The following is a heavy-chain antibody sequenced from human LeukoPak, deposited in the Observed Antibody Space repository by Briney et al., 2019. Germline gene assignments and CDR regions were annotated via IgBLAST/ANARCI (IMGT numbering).Heavy chain of an antibody. J-gene: IGHJ4*02. CDR1: GYTFSDFS. V-gene: IGHV3-21*01. D-gene: IGHD3-22*01. CDR2: ISVRSNYR. CDR3: VRLRRNSDRSGYYYYYDY. Sequence: GGSLTLSCAASGYTFSDFSVNWVRQAPGKGLEWVSSISVRSNYRYYADSVRGRFTISRDDARDSLFLQMNSLRAEDTAVYFCVRLRRNSDRSGYYYYYDYWSQGTLVTVSS.